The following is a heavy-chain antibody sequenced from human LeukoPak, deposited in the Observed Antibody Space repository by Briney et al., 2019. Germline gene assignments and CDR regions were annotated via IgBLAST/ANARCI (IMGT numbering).Heavy chain of an antibody. J-gene: IGHJ4*02. CDR3: ARGHRYYDYVWGSYRQYYFDY. CDR1: GFTFRDYY. Sequence: PGGSLRLSCGASGFTFRDYYMSWIRQAPGKGLEWVSYISSSGSTIYYADSVRGRFTISRDNAKNSLYLQMNSPRAEDTAVYYCARGHRYYDYVWGSYRQYYFDYWGQGTLVTVSS. CDR2: ISSSGSTI. D-gene: IGHD3-16*02. V-gene: IGHV3-11*04.